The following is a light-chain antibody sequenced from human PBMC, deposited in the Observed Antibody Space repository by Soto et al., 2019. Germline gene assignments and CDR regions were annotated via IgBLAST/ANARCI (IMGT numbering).Light chain of an antibody. CDR3: LQDFNFPFT. J-gene: IGKJ2*01. Sequence: AIQMTQPPSSLSASVGDRVTITCRASQDIRNHLAWYQQKPGTAPKVLISAASSLQTGVPSRFSGSGSGTDFTLTISSLQPEDFATYYCLQDFNFPFTFGQGTKLEVK. CDR2: AAS. V-gene: IGKV1-6*01. CDR1: QDIRNH.